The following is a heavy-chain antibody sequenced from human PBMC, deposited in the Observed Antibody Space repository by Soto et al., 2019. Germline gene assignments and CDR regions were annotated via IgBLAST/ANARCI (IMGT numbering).Heavy chain of an antibody. CDR3: ARDRVHRFDY. CDR1: GGSISSGGYY. D-gene: IGHD1-1*01. V-gene: IGHV4-31*03. Sequence: SETLSLTCTVSGGSISSGGYYWSWIRQHPGKGLEWIGYIYYSGSTYYNPSLKSRVTISVDTSKNQFSLKLSSVTAAGTAVYYCARDRVHRFDYWGQGTLVTVSS. CDR2: IYYSGST. J-gene: IGHJ4*02.